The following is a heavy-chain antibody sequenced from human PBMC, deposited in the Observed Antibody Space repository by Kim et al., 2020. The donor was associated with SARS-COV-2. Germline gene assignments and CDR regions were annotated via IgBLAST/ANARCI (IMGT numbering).Heavy chain of an antibody. CDR3: ARERTKSSSWYFYYYGMDV. J-gene: IGHJ6*02. Sequence: KSRVTMSVDTSKNQFSLKLSSVTAADTAVYYCARERTKSSSWYFYYYGMDVWGQGTTVTVSS. V-gene: IGHV4-4*06. D-gene: IGHD6-13*01.